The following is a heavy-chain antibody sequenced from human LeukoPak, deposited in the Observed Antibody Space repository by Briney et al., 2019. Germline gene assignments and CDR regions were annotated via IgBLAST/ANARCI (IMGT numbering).Heavy chain of an antibody. CDR1: GFTFSSYI. D-gene: IGHD5-18*01. V-gene: IGHV3-21*01. J-gene: IGHJ6*02. Sequence: GGSLRLSCAASGFTFSSYIMNWVRQAPGKGLEWVSSISSTSSYIYYADSVKGRFTISRDNAKKSLFLQVNSLRAEDTAAYYCARAGYNYGSNAMDVWGQGTPLTVSS. CDR3: ARAGYNYGSNAMDV. CDR2: ISSTSSYI.